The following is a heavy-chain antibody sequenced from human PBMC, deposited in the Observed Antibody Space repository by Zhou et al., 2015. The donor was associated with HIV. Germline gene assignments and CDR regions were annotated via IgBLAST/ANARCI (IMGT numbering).Heavy chain of an antibody. V-gene: IGHV1-18*01. Sequence: QVQLEQSGAEVKKPGSSVKVSCKASGGSFSTYGISWVRQAPGQGLEWMGWISAYSGNANYAQKLRGRVTMTTDTSTRTVYLELRSLRSDDTAVYYCARNALLYSDAWYDDFWGQGTLVTVSS. J-gene: IGHJ4*02. CDR1: GGSFSTYG. D-gene: IGHD1-1*01. CDR3: ARNALLYSDAWYDDF. CDR2: ISAYSGNA.